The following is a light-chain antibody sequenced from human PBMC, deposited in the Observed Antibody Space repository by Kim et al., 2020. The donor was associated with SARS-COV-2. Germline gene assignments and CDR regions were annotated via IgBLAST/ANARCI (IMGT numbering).Light chain of an antibody. CDR3: QQSHSTPPYT. CDR1: QSISRY. J-gene: IGKJ2*01. Sequence: DIQMTQSPSSLSAYVGDRVTITCRTSQSISRYLNWYQQKPGKAPKLLIYAASSLESGVPSRFSGSGSGTDFTLTISSLQPEDFATYYCQQSHSTPPYTFGQGTKLEI. CDR2: AAS. V-gene: IGKV1-39*01.